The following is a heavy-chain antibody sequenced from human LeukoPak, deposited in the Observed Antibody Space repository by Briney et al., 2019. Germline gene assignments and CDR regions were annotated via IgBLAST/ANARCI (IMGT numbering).Heavy chain of an antibody. D-gene: IGHD1-26*01. Sequence: SETLSLTCTVSDGSISSYYWSWIRQPPGKGLEWIGYIYYSGSTNYNPSLKSRVTISVDASKSQFSLKLSSVTAADTAVYYCARSFSFDYWGQGTLVTVSS. V-gene: IGHV4-59*01. CDR2: IYYSGST. J-gene: IGHJ4*02. CDR3: ARSFSFDY. CDR1: DGSISSYY.